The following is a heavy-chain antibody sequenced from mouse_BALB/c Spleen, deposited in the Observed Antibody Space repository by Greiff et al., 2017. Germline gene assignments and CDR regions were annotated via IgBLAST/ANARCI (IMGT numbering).Heavy chain of an antibody. D-gene: IGHD1-1*01. CDR1: GYTFTSYW. V-gene: IGHV1-87*01. J-gene: IGHJ1*01. CDR3: ARENYGTLSYWYFDV. Sequence: VQLQQSGAELARPGASVKLSCKASGYTFTSYWMQWVKQRPGQGLEWIGAIYPGDGDTRYTQKFKGKATLTADKSSSTAYMQLSSLASEDSAVYYCARENYGTLSYWYFDVWGAGTTVTVSS. CDR2: IYPGDGDT.